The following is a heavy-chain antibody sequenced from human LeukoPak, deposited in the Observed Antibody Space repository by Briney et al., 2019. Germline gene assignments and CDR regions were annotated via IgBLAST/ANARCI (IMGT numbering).Heavy chain of an antibody. Sequence: SPSETLSLTCTVSSGSISNGGYYWVWIRQPPRKGLEWIGSIYYSGASYYNPSLTSRVTISVDTSNNQFSLKLTSVTAADTAVYYCARAVMVAVAGGRFDYWGQGTLVTVSS. V-gene: IGHV4-39*07. CDR1: SGSISNGGYY. D-gene: IGHD6-19*01. CDR2: IYYSGAS. CDR3: ARAVMVAVAGGRFDY. J-gene: IGHJ4*02.